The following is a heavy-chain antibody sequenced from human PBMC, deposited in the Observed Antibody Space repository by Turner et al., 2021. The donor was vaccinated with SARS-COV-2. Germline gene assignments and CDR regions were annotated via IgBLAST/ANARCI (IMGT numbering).Heavy chain of an antibody. Sequence: QVQLVQSGAEVKKPGAPVKVSCKVSGYTLTELSMHWVRQAPGKGLEWMGGFDPEDAETIYAQKFQGRVTMTEDTSTDTAYMELSSLRSEDTAVYYCATGYAYCGGDCSIHYWGQGTLVTVSS. CDR2: FDPEDAET. CDR3: ATGYAYCGGDCSIHY. CDR1: GYTLTELS. V-gene: IGHV1-24*01. J-gene: IGHJ4*02. D-gene: IGHD2-21*02.